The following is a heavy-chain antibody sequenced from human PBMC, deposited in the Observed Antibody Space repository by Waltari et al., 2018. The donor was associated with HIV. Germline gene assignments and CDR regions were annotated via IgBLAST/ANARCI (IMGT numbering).Heavy chain of an antibody. Sequence: EVQLVESGGGLVRPGGSLRLSCAASGFTFSTDWMNWVRQAPGKGLEWVAKIKQDGSERHYVDSVKGRFTISRDNAKNSLYLQMNSLRAEDTAVYYCARSSWHDYWGQGTLVTVSS. V-gene: IGHV3-7*01. J-gene: IGHJ4*02. CDR2: IKQDGSER. D-gene: IGHD6-13*01. CDR1: GFTFSTDW. CDR3: ARSSWHDY.